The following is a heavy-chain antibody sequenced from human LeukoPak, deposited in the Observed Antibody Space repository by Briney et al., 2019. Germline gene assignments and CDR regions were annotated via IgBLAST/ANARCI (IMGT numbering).Heavy chain of an antibody. J-gene: IGHJ4*02. D-gene: IGHD3-22*01. V-gene: IGHV1-2*02. CDR2: INPNSGGT. CDR3: ARDYYDSTGYPDY. CDR1: GYTFTGYN. Sequence: ASVKDSCKASGYTFTGYNMYWVRQALGQGLEWMGWINPNSGGTNSAQKFQGRVTMTRDTSISTAYMELSRLRSDDTAVYYCARDYYDSTGYPDYWGQETLVTVSS.